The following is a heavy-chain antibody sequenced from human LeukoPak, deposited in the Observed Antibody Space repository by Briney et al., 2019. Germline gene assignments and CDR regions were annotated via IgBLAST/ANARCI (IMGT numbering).Heavy chain of an antibody. V-gene: IGHV3-21*04. D-gene: IGHD5-18*01. J-gene: IGHJ4*02. CDR3: ANTGQGYTYGFDY. CDR2: ISSSSGYI. CDR1: GFTFSTYS. Sequence: GGSLRLSCAASGFTFSTYSMNWVRQAPGKGLEWVSSISSSSGYIYYADSVKGRFTISRDNSKNTLSLQMNNLRVEDTAVFYCANTGQGYTYGFDYWGQGTLVTVSP.